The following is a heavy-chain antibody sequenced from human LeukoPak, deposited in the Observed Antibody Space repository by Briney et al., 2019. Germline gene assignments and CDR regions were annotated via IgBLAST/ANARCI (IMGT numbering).Heavy chain of an antibody. CDR2: INPSGGST. CDR1: GYTFTSYY. Sequence: ASVKVSCKASGYTFTSYYMHWVRQAPGQGREWMGMINPSGGSTSYAQTFQSRDTMTRDTSTSTVYMELSSMRSEDTAVYYCARRSASCSGGSCYPDAFDIWGQGTMVTVSS. CDR3: ARRSASCSGGSCYPDAFDI. D-gene: IGHD2-15*01. V-gene: IGHV1-46*03. J-gene: IGHJ3*02.